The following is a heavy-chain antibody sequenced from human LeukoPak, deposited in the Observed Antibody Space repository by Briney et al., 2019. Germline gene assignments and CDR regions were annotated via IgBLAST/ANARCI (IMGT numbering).Heavy chain of an antibody. Sequence: GGSLRLSCLASGFTFKYYTMFWVRQAPGKGLVWVSGIKTDGTDPRYADSVKGRFTISRDNAKDTVYLQMNSLRAEDTAIYYCVRDKNGWAGDYWGQGTLVTVSS. D-gene: IGHD6-19*01. V-gene: IGHV3-74*01. CDR2: IKTDGTDP. J-gene: IGHJ4*02. CDR3: VRDKNGWAGDY. CDR1: GFTFKYYT.